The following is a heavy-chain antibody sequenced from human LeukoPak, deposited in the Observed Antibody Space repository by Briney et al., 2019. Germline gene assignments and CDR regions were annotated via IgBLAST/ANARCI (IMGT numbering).Heavy chain of an antibody. J-gene: IGHJ5*02. Sequence: SETLSLTCTVSGGSISTSYYYWGWIRQPPGKGLKWIGTLYYGGSTYYNPSLKSRVTISVDTSKNQFSLKLSSVTAADTAVYYCARRNMVRGVMGWFDPWGQGTLVTVSS. CDR1: GGSISTSYYY. V-gene: IGHV4-39*01. CDR3: ARRNMVRGVMGWFDP. D-gene: IGHD3-10*01. CDR2: LYYGGST.